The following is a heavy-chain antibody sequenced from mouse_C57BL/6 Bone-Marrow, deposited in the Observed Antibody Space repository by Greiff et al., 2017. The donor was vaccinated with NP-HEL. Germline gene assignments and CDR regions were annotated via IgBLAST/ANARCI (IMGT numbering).Heavy chain of an antibody. Sequence: EVKLMESGGGLVKPGGSLKLSCAASGFTFSSYAMSWVRQTPEKRLEWVATISDGGSYTYYPDNVKGRFTISRDNAKNNLYLQMSNLKSEDTAMYYCARKRMYYGSSFAYWGQGTLVTVSA. CDR2: ISDGGSYT. CDR1: GFTFSSYA. V-gene: IGHV5-4*03. CDR3: ARKRMYYGSSFAY. D-gene: IGHD1-1*01. J-gene: IGHJ3*01.